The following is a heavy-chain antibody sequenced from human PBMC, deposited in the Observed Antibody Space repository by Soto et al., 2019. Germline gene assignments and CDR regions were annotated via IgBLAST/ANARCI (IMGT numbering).Heavy chain of an antibody. CDR1: GFTFSNYA. D-gene: IGHD5-12*01. CDR2: VSVGGSNT. CDR3: AKRNIGYYFDY. Sequence: SGGSLRLSCAASGFTFSNYAMTWVRQAPGKGLEWVSAVSVGGSNTFYADSVKGRFTISRDKSRKALYLQMTSLRAEDAAVYYCAKRNIGYYFDYWGRGSLVTVSS. J-gene: IGHJ4*02. V-gene: IGHV3-23*01.